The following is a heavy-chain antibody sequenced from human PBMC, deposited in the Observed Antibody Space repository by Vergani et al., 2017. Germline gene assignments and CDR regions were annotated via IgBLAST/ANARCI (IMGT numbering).Heavy chain of an antibody. CDR2: IKTNTGNP. D-gene: IGHD2-15*01. CDR3: ARDIVVVVAAEAAFDI. CDR1: GYIFTSYA. Sequence: QVYLVQSGSQLKLPGASVKISCRASGYIFTSYALNWVRQAPGQGLQWMGWIKTNTGNPTYAQAFTGRFVFSLDTSVSTAYLQISSLKAEDTAVYYCARDIVVVVAAEAAFDIWGQGTMVTVSS. J-gene: IGHJ3*02. V-gene: IGHV7-4-1*02.